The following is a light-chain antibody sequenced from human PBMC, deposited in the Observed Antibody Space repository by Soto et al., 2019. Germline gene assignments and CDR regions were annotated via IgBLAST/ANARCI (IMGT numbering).Light chain of an antibody. CDR3: SSYTSSTTLI. CDR2: EVT. V-gene: IGLV2-14*01. Sequence: QSALTQPASVSGSPGQSITISCSGTSSDVGGYNYVSWYQQHPGKAPKLMMYEVTNRPSGVSDRFSGSKSGNTAYLTISGPQAEDEADYFCSSYTSSTTLIFGGGTKLTVL. CDR1: SSDVGGYNY. J-gene: IGLJ2*01.